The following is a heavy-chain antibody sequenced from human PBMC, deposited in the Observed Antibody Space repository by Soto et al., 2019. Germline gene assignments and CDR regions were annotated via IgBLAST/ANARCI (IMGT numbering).Heavy chain of an antibody. D-gene: IGHD3-10*01. J-gene: IGHJ6*02. CDR3: VIVRGVIKSYYGMDV. CDR1: GFTFSDHY. V-gene: IGHV3-72*01. CDR2: TRNKANSYTT. Sequence: GGSLRLSCAASGFTFSDHYMDWVRQAPGKGLEWVGRTRNKANSYTTEYAASVKGRFTISRDDSKNSLYLQMNSLKTEDTAVYYCVIVRGVIKSYYGMDVWGQGTTVTVSS.